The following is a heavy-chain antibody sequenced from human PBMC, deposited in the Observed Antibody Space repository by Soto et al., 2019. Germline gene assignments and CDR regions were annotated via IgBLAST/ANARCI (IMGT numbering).Heavy chain of an antibody. CDR3: AKARGANNWVNYYGLDV. CDR1: GFIFANYG. V-gene: IGHV3-30*18. CDR2: ITYEGSNK. Sequence: ESGGGVVQPGRSLRLSCAASGFIFANYGMHWVRQAPGKGLEWVALITYEGSNKYYADAVKGRFTISRDNAKNMVSLQMDSLRAEDTAVYYCAKARGANNWVNYYGLDVWGQGTTVTVSS. D-gene: IGHD1-1*01. J-gene: IGHJ6*02.